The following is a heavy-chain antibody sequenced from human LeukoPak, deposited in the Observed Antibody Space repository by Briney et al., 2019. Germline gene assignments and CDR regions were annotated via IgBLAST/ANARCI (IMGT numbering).Heavy chain of an antibody. Sequence: SETLSLTCAVYGGSFSGYYWSWIRQPPGKGLEWIGEINHSGSTNYNPSLKSRVTISVDTSKNQFSLKLSSVTAADTAVYYCARDGGSLSGMDVWGQGTTVTVSS. CDR1: GGSFSGYY. CDR2: INHSGST. CDR3: ARDGGSLSGMDV. J-gene: IGHJ6*02. V-gene: IGHV4-34*01. D-gene: IGHD6-13*01.